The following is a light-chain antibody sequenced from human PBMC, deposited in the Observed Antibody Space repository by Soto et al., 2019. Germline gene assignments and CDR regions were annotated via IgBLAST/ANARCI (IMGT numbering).Light chain of an antibody. J-gene: IGKJ3*01. V-gene: IGKV3-20*01. CDR2: GAS. Sequence: EIVLTQSPGTLSLSPGDRATLSCRASQSVSTNYLAWYQQKLGQAPRLLIYGASSRATGIPDRFSGNGSGNDFTLTISRLEPEDFAVYYCHQYGSTPFTFGPGTKVDIK. CDR3: HQYGSTPFT. CDR1: QSVSTNY.